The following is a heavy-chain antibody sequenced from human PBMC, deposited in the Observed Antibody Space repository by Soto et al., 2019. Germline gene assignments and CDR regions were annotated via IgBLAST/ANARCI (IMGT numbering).Heavy chain of an antibody. J-gene: IGHJ6*02. CDR3: ARDFNYDFWSGYFAPDNYYYYGMDV. Sequence: GGSLRLSCAASGFTFSSYAMHWVRQAPGKGLEWVAVISYDGSNKYYADSVKGRFTISRDNSKNTLYLQMNSLRAEDTAVYYCARDFNYDFWSGYFAPDNYYYYGMDVWGQGTTVTVS. D-gene: IGHD3-3*01. CDR1: GFTFSSYA. CDR2: ISYDGSNK. V-gene: IGHV3-30-3*01.